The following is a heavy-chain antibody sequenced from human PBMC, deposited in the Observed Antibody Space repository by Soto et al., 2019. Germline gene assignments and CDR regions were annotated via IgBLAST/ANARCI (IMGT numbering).Heavy chain of an antibody. V-gene: IGHV1-69*02. CDR1: GGTFSSSP. J-gene: IGHJ5*02. CDR2: IIPILGIA. CDR3: ARCSSGWCHNWFDP. Sequence: QVQLVQSGAEVKKPGSSVKVSCKASGGTFSSSPISWVRQAPGQGLEWMGRIIPILGIANYAQKFQGRDTITADKSTSTAYMELSSLRSEDTAVYYCARCSSGWCHNWFDPWGQGTLVTVSS. D-gene: IGHD6-19*01.